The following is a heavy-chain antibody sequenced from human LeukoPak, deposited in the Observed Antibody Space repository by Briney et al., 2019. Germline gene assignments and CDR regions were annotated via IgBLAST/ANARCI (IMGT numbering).Heavy chain of an antibody. V-gene: IGHV4-59*01. CDR2: IYYSGST. Sequence: SETLSLTCTVSGGSISSYYWSWIRQPPGKGLEWIGYIYYSGSTNYNPSLKSRVTISVDTSKNQFSLKLSSVTAADTAVYYCARGTGVTPRSRGFGFDPWGKETLFTFSS. CDR3: ARGTGVTPRSRGFGFDP. CDR1: GGSISSYY. D-gene: IGHD4-23*01. J-gene: IGHJ5*02.